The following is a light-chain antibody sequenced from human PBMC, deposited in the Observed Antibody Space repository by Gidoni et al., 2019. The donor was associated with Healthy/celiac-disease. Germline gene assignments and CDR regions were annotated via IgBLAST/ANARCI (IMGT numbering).Light chain of an antibody. J-gene: IGKJ4*01. CDR1: QSVSSSY. CDR3: QKYGSSPPT. Sequence: EIVLTQSPGTLSLSPGERATLSCRASQSVSSSYLAWYQQKPGQAPRLLIYGASSRATGIPDRFSGSGSGTDFTLTISRLEPEDFAVYYCQKYGSSPPTFXGXTKVEIK. CDR2: GAS. V-gene: IGKV3-20*01.